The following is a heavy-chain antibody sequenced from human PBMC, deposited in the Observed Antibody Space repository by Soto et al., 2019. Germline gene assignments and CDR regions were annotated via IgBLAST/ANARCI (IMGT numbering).Heavy chain of an antibody. D-gene: IGHD3-22*01. J-gene: IGHJ4*02. Sequence: QVQLVESGGGVVQPGTSLRLSCAASGFTFSTYDMYWVRQAPGRGLEWVAVISDDGNTKYYADSVKGRFTISRDNSRNTLYLQIYSLRAEDAAVYYCATSYSHDSGGYYPLDSWGQGTRVTVSS. CDR2: ISDDGNTK. CDR3: ATSYSHDSGGYYPLDS. CDR1: GFTFSTYD. V-gene: IGHV3-30-3*01.